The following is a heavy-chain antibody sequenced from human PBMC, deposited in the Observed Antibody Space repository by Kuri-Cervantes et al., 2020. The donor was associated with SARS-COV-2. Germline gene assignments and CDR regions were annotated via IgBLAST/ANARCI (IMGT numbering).Heavy chain of an antibody. CDR2: ISGSGGST. CDR3: ALRYCSSTSCRDQGYFQH. CDR1: GFTFSSYS. Sequence: GESLKISCAASGFTFSSYSMNWVRQAPGKGLEWVSAISGSGGSTYYADSVKGRFTISRDNSKNTLYLQMNSLRAEDTAVYYCALRYCSSTSCRDQGYFQHWGQGILVTVSS. D-gene: IGHD2-2*01. V-gene: IGHV3-23*01. J-gene: IGHJ1*01.